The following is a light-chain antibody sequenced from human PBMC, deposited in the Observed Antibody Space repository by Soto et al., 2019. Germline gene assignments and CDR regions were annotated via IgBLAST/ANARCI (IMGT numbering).Light chain of an antibody. CDR1: QSIISG. J-gene: IGKJ2*01. Sequence: DIQMTQSPSTLSASVGDRVTITCRASQSIISGLTWYKQKPGKAPKFLTYDASSLESGVPSRFSGSGSGTEFTLTISSLQPDDFATYYCQQYNSYPYTFGQGTKLEIK. V-gene: IGKV1-5*01. CDR2: DAS. CDR3: QQYNSYPYT.